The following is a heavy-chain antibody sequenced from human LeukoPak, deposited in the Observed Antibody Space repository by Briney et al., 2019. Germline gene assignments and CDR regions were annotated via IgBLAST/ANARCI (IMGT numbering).Heavy chain of an antibody. CDR2: ISSASTYI. J-gene: IGHJ6*02. CDR3: ARLYGVYYYYGMDV. D-gene: IGHD4/OR15-4a*01. V-gene: IGHV3-21*01. Sequence: GGSLRLSCAASGFTFSSTSMNWVRQAPGKGLEWVSSISSASTYIYYADSVEGRFTVSSDNAQNSLYLQMNSLRAEDTAVYYCARLYGVYYYYGMDVWGQGTTVTVSS. CDR1: GFTFSSTS.